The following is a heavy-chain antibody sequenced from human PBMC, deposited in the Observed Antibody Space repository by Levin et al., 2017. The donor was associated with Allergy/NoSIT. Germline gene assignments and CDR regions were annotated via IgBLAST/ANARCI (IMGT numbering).Heavy chain of an antibody. V-gene: IGHV4-59*01. Sequence: PSETLSLTCTVSGGSISSYYWSWIRQPPGKGLEWIGYIYYSGSTNYNPSLKSRVTISVDTSKNQFSLKLSSVTAADTAVYYCARTVQNYYDSSGYYYYFDYWGQGTLVTVSS. J-gene: IGHJ4*02. CDR2: IYYSGST. CDR1: GGSISSYY. D-gene: IGHD3-22*01. CDR3: ARTVQNYYDSSGYYYYFDY.